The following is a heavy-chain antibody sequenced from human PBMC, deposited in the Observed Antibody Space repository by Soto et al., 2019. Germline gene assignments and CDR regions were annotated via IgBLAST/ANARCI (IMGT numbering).Heavy chain of an antibody. Sequence: SETLSLTCTVSGGSVSSGSYYWSWIRQPPGKGLEWIGYIYYSGSTNYNPSLKSRVTISVDTSKNQFSLKLSSVTAADTAVYFCARGPNLTGLGEFYYWGQGALVTVSS. CDR2: IYYSGST. CDR3: ARGPNLTGLGEFYY. D-gene: IGHD3-10*01. J-gene: IGHJ4*02. V-gene: IGHV4-61*01. CDR1: GGSVSSGSYY.